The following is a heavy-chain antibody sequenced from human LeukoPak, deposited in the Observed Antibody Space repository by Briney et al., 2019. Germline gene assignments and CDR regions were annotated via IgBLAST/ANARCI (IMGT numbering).Heavy chain of an antibody. V-gene: IGHV3-9*01. CDR1: GFNFDDYA. CDR3: AKDFVATNTYYFDY. CDR2: ISWNSGSI. Sequence: PGGSLRLSCAASGFNFDDYAIHWVRQAPGKGLEWVSGISWNSGSIAYADSVKGRFTISRDNAKNSLYLRMNSLRVEDTAFYYCAKDFVATNTYYFDYWGQGTLVIVSS. D-gene: IGHD5-12*01. J-gene: IGHJ4*02.